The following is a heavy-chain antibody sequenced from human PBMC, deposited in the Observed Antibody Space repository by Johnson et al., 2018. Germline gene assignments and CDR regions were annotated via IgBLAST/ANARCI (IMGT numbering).Heavy chain of an antibody. D-gene: IGHD3-3*01. CDR1: GFTFSRYG. Sequence: QVQLVQSGGGVVQPGRSLRLSCAASGFTFSRYGMHWVRQAPGKGLEWVAVIWYDGSNKYYADSVKGRFTISRDNSKNTLYLQMNRLRAEDTAVYYCARDPAIGVAIALYGMGVWGQGTTVTVSS. J-gene: IGHJ6*02. V-gene: IGHV3-33*01. CDR2: IWYDGSNK. CDR3: ARDPAIGVAIALYGMGV.